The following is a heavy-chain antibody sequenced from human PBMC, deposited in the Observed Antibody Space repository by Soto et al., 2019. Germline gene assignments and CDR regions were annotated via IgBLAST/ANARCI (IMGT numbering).Heavy chain of an antibody. Sequence: GGSLRLSCAASGFSFNDAWMSWVRQAPGKGLEWVGRIKSNTDGGTTDYTAPVKDRFTISRDDSKNTLYLQINSLKTEDTAVYYCTTGADWGPLHFDYWGQGTLVTVSS. D-gene: IGHD7-27*01. CDR2: IKSNTDGGTT. CDR1: GFSFNDAW. CDR3: TTGADWGPLHFDY. J-gene: IGHJ4*02. V-gene: IGHV3-15*01.